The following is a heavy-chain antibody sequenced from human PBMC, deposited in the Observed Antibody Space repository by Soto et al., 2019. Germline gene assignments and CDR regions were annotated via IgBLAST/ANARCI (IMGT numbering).Heavy chain of an antibody. CDR1: GYTFTSYY. J-gene: IGHJ6*02. CDR2: IDPSGGST. Sequence: ASVKVSCKASGYTFTSYYMHWVRQAPGQGLEWMGIIDPSGGSTSYAQKFQGRVTMTRDTSTSTVYMELSSLRSEDTAVYYCARERGYSYGAYYYYGMDVWGQGTTVTVSS. CDR3: ARERGYSYGAYYYYGMDV. V-gene: IGHV1-46*01. D-gene: IGHD5-18*01.